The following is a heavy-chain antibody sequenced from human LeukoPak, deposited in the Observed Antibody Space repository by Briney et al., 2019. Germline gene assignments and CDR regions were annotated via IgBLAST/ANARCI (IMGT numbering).Heavy chain of an antibody. Sequence: PGGSLRLSCAASGFTFSSYAMSWVRQAPGKGLEWVSAISGSGGSTYYADSVKGRFTISRDNSKNTLYLQMNSLRAEDTAVYYCAEELGYCSGGSRYELDYWGQGTLVTVSS. CDR1: GFTFSSYA. V-gene: IGHV3-23*01. CDR2: ISGSGGST. D-gene: IGHD2-15*01. J-gene: IGHJ4*02. CDR3: AEELGYCSGGSRYELDY.